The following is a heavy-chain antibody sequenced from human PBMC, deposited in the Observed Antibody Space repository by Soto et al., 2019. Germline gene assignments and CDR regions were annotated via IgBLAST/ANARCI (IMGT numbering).Heavy chain of an antibody. J-gene: IGHJ4*02. CDR3: ARGPPLGY. CDR2: IYHSVST. CDR1: GGSISSGGYS. V-gene: IGHV4-30-2*01. Sequence: SETLSLTCAVSGGSISSGGYSWSWIRQPPGKGLECIGYIYHSVSTYYNPSLKSRVTISVDRSKNQFSLKMNSVTAADTAVYYCARGPPLGYWGQGTLVTVS.